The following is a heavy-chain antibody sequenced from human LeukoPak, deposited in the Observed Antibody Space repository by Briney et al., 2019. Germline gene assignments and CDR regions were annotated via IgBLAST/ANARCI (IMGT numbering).Heavy chain of an antibody. Sequence: ASETLSLTCSVSGGYISPYYWSWIRQPPRKELDWIAFISYSGNAPYNPPLTSRVTISVDTSNNHFSPKVTSVAAADTAVYYCARHSVASPHYFDYWGQGTPVTVSS. CDR1: GGYISPYY. D-gene: IGHD5/OR15-5a*01. CDR3: ARHSVASPHYFDY. J-gene: IGHJ4*02. V-gene: IGHV4-59*08. CDR2: ISYSGNA.